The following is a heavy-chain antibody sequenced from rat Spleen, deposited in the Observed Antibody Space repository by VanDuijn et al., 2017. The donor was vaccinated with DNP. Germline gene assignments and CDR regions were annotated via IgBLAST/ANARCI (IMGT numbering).Heavy chain of an antibody. CDR3: ARNYGSYAMDA. Sequence: EVQVVESGGGLVQPKGSLKLSCAASGYDFNVYAMSWVRQAPRKGLEWVATISYDGSGTYYRDSVKGRSTISRDNAKSTLYLRMDSLRSVDTATYYCARNYGSYAMDAWGQGTSVTVSS. D-gene: IGHD1-3*01. CDR1: GYDFNVYA. CDR2: ISYDGSGT. J-gene: IGHJ4*01. V-gene: IGHV5-29*01.